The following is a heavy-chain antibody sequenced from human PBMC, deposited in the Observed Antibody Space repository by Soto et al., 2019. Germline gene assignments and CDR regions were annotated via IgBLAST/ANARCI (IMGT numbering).Heavy chain of an antibody. CDR3: ASQSITMVRGVIVVWFDP. V-gene: IGHV4-39*01. CDR2: IYYSGST. Sequence: PSETLSLTCTVSGGSISSSSYYWGWIRQPPGKGLEWIGSIYYSGSTYYNPSLKSRGTISVDTAKNQFSLKLSSVTAADTAVYSCASQSITMVRGVIVVWFDPWGKGTLVTVPQ. CDR1: GGSISSSSYY. D-gene: IGHD3-10*01. J-gene: IGHJ5*02.